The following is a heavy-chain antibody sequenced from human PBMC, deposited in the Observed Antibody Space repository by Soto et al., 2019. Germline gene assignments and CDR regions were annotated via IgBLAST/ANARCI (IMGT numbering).Heavy chain of an antibody. D-gene: IGHD3-22*01. Sequence: QVQLVQSGAEVKKPGSSVKVSCKASGGTFSSYAISWVRQAPGQGLEWMGGIIPIFGTANYAQKFQGRVTITAEKAKNTAYMDRSSLRSEDTAVYYCARSSITMIVVANNWFDPWVQGTLVTVSS. CDR2: IIPIFGTA. CDR1: GGTFSSYA. J-gene: IGHJ5*02. CDR3: ARSSITMIVVANNWFDP. V-gene: IGHV1-69*06.